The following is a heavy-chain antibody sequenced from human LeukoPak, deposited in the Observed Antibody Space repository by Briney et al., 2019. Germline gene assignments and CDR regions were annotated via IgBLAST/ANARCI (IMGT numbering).Heavy chain of an antibody. CDR2: INGSGGST. CDR1: GFTFSSYA. V-gene: IGHV3-23*01. Sequence: GGSLRLSCAASGFTFSSYAMSWVRQAPGKGLEWVSAINGSGGSTYYADSVKGRFTISRDNSKNTLYLQMNSLRAEDTAVYYCAKEGYCSGGSCYGEYFQHWGQGTLVTVSS. D-gene: IGHD2-15*01. J-gene: IGHJ1*01. CDR3: AKEGYCSGGSCYGEYFQH.